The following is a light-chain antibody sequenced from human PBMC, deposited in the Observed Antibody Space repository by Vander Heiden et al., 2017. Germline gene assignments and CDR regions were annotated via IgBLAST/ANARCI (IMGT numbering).Light chain of an antibody. CDR2: DAS. V-gene: IGKV3-11*01. Sequence: EIVLTQSPATLSLSPGERATLSCRASQSVNSYLAWYQHKPCQAPRLLIYDASKRATGIPVRFTGSGSGTDFTLTISSLEPEDSAVYYCQRRSNWPPYVYTFGQGTKLEIK. CDR3: QRRSNWPPYVYT. J-gene: IGKJ2*01. CDR1: QSVNSY.